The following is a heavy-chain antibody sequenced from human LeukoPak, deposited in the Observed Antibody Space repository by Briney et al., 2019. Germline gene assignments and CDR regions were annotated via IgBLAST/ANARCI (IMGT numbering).Heavy chain of an antibody. V-gene: IGHV4-39*01. CDR1: GGPITSSNHY. CDR2: IYYNGRT. CDR3: ARHCRPFGGVWNYYYYMDV. Sequence: PSETLSLTCTVSGGPITSSNHYWGWIRQPPGKGLEWIGSIYYNGRTYYNPSLKSRVTIFTDTSKNQFSLKMSSVTAEDTAVYYCARHCRPFGGVWNYYYYMDVWGKGTTVNVSS. J-gene: IGHJ6*03. D-gene: IGHD3-16*01.